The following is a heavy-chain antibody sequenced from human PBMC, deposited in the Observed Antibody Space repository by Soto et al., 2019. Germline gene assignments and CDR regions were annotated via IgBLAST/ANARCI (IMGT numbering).Heavy chain of an antibody. CDR1: GFTFSSYS. CDR2: ISSSSSYI. CDR3: ASVAVPALGGFDP. D-gene: IGHD2-2*01. V-gene: IGHV3-21*01. J-gene: IGHJ5*02. Sequence: GGSLRLSCAASGFTFSSYSMNWVRQAPGKGLEWVSSISSSSSYIYYADSVKGRFTISRDNAKNSLYLQMNSLRAEDTAVYYCASVAVPALGGFDPWGQGTLVTVSS.